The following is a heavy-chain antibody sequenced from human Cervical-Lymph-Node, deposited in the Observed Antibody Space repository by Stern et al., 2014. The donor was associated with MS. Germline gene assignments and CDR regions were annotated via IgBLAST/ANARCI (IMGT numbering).Heavy chain of an antibody. CDR1: GYNTTSYG. D-gene: IGHD6-13*01. CDR2: ISAYKGNT. V-gene: IGHV1-18*01. CDR3: ATFISAAGTFNH. J-gene: IGHJ4*02. Sequence: QVQLVQSGGEVKKPGASVKVSCKASGYNTTSYGFTWVRQAPGQGLEWMGCISAYKGNTNYAHKFQGRVTMTTDTSTSTAYMEVRSLRSDDTAVYYCATFISAAGTFNHWGQGTLVTVSS.